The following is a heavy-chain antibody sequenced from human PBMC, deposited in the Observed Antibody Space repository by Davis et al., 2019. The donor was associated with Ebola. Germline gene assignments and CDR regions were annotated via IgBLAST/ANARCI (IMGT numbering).Heavy chain of an antibody. CDR2: ISSNGGST. D-gene: IGHD3-10*01. V-gene: IGHV3-64*01. CDR1: GFTFSSYA. Sequence: GESLKISCAASGFTFSSYAMHWVRQASGKGLEYVSAISSNGGSTYYANSVKGRFTISRDNSKNTLYLQMGSLRAEDMAVYYCARGLLWFGELLPSDYWGQGTLVTVSS. J-gene: IGHJ4*02. CDR3: ARGLLWFGELLPSDY.